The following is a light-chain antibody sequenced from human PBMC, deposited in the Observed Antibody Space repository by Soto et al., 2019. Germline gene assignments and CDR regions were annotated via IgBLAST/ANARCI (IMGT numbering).Light chain of an antibody. CDR1: QSISSD. CDR3: QQYNKWPRT. Sequence: EIVMTQSPATLSLSPGERATLSCRASQSISSDVAWYQQKPGQAPRLLIYGASTTATGIAARFSGSGSGTEFTLTISSLKSEDFEVYNCQQYNKWPRTFGQGTKVDIK. J-gene: IGKJ2*01. CDR2: GAS. V-gene: IGKV3-15*01.